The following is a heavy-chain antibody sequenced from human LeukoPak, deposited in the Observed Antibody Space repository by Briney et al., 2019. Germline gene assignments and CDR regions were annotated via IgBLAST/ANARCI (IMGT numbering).Heavy chain of an antibody. V-gene: IGHV1-18*01. CDR1: GYTFTSYG. CDR3: ARDLAVAGRYYYYYMDV. J-gene: IGHJ6*03. CDR2: ISAYNGNT. Sequence: ASVKVSCKASGYTFTSYGISWLRQAPGQGLEWTGWISAYNGNTNYAQKLQGRVTMTTDTSTSTAYMELRSLRSDDTAVYYCARDLAVAGRYYYYYMDVWGKGTTVTVSS. D-gene: IGHD6-19*01.